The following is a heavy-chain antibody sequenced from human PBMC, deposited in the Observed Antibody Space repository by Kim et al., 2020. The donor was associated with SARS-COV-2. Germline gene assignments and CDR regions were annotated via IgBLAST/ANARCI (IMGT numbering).Heavy chain of an antibody. CDR3: AKVDTSLVFYDH. V-gene: IGHV3-23*01. D-gene: IGHD5-18*01. CDR1: GFTFSNYG. Sequence: GGSLRLSCAASGFTFSNYGMNWVRQAPGKGRQWVSAISGDSTYIYYADSVKGRFTISRDNSKNTLYLQMNSLRAEDTAMYFCAKVDTSLVFYDHWGQGTLVTVSS. J-gene: IGHJ4*02. CDR2: ISGDSTYI.